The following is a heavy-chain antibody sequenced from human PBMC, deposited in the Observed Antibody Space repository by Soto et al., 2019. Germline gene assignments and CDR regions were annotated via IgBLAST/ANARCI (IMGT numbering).Heavy chain of an antibody. J-gene: IGHJ6*02. CDR1: GGSISSSSYY. CDR3: ARHRLAARFHTDYYYGMDV. V-gene: IGHV4-39*01. D-gene: IGHD6-6*01. CDR2: IYYSGST. Sequence: QLQLQESGPGLVKPSETLSLTCTVSGGSISSSSYYWGWIRQPPGKGLEWIGSIYYSGSTYYNPSLKSRVTVSVGTSTNQSSLKLSSVTAADTAVYYCARHRLAARFHTDYYYGMDVWCQGTTVTVSS.